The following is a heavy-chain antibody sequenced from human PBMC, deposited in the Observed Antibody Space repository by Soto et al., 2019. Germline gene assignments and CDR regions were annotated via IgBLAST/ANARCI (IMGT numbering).Heavy chain of an antibody. Sequence: QVQLVQSGAEVKKPGASVKVSCKNSGYTFTSYAMHWVRQAPGQGLEWMGWINAGNGNTKYSQKFQGRVTITRDTSASTADMELSSLRSEDTAVYYCARTIVYYFYDYWGQGTLVTVSS. V-gene: IGHV1-3*01. CDR2: INAGNGNT. CDR1: GYTFTSYA. J-gene: IGHJ4*02. CDR3: ARTIVYYFYDY. D-gene: IGHD3-3*01.